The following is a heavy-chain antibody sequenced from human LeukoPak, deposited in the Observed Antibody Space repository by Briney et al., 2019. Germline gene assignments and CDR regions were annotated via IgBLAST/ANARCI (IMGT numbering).Heavy chain of an antibody. V-gene: IGHV5-51*01. J-gene: IGHJ5*02. CDR2: IYPGDSDT. D-gene: IGHD3-22*01. CDR3: ARGTEGSGYYYWFDP. Sequence: GESLKISCKGSGYSFTSYWIGWVRQMPGKGLEWMGIIYPGDSDTRYSPSFQGQVTISADKSINTAYLQWSSLKASDTAMYYCARGTEGSGYYYWFDPWGQGTLVTVSS. CDR1: GYSFTSYW.